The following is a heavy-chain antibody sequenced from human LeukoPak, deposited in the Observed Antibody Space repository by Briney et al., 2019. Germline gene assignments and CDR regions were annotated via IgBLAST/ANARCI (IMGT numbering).Heavy chain of an antibody. D-gene: IGHD1-26*01. J-gene: IGHJ4*02. Sequence: GGSLRLSCAASGFTFSSYAMSWVRQAPGKGLEWLAVVWFDGSKKYYADSVKGRFTISRDNSMNTLSLQMDSLRAEDTAVYYCARLRGGNGDSGGALDYWGQGTLVTVSS. V-gene: IGHV3-33*08. CDR1: GFTFSSYA. CDR2: VWFDGSKK. CDR3: ARLRGGNGDSGGALDY.